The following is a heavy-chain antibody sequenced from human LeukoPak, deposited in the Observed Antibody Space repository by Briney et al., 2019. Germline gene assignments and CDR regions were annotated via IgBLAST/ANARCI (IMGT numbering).Heavy chain of an antibody. D-gene: IGHD3-3*01. J-gene: IGHJ3*02. CDR3: GKGKGIEEWLYPKPYAFDI. CDR1: GFTFSSYG. V-gene: IGHV3-30*18. CDR2: ISYDGGNK. Sequence: PGRSLRLSCAASGFTFSSYGMHWVRQAPGKGLEWVAVISYDGGNKYYADSVKGRFTISRDNSKNTLYLQMNSLRAEDTAVYYCGKGKGIEEWLYPKPYAFDILGQGKMVTGSS.